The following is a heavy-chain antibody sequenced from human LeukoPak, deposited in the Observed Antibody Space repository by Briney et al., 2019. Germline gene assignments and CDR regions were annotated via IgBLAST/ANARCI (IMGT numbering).Heavy chain of an antibody. J-gene: IGHJ4*02. V-gene: IGHV3-20*04. CDR2: INWNGGST. CDR3: ARASHYDSSGYYFGY. Sequence: GGSLRLSCAASGFTFDDYGMSWVRQAPGKGLEWVSGINWNGGSTGYADSVRGRFTMSRDNAKNSVSLQMNSLRAEDTALYYCARASHYDSSGYYFGYWGQGTLVTVSS. D-gene: IGHD3-22*01. CDR1: GFTFDDYG.